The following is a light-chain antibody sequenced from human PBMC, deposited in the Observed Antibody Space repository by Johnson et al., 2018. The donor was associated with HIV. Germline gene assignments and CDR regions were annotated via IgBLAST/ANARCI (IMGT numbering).Light chain of an antibody. J-gene: IGLJ1*01. Sequence: QSVLSQPPSVSAAPGQKVTISCSGSSSNIGNNYVSWYQQLPGTAPKLLIYDNNKRPSGIPDRFSGSKSGTSATLGITGLQTGDEVDYYCGTWDSSLSAHNYVFGTGTKVTVL. CDR2: DNN. CDR1: SSNIGNNY. CDR3: GTWDSSLSAHNYV. V-gene: IGLV1-51*01.